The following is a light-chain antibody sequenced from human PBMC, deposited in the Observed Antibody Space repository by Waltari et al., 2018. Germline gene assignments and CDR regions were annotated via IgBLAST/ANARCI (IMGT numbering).Light chain of an antibody. CDR3: QQYNNWPPLT. CDR2: GAS. CDR1: QSVSSN. J-gene: IGKJ4*01. Sequence: MTQSPATLSVSPGERATLSCRASQSVSSNLAWYQQKPGQAPRLLIYGASTRATGIPARFSGSGSGTEFTLTISSLQSEDFAVYYCQQYNNWPPLTFGGGT. V-gene: IGKV3-15*01.